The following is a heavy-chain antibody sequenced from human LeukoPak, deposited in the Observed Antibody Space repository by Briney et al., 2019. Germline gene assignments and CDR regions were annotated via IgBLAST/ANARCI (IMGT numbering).Heavy chain of an antibody. CDR3: ARTARVFDH. CDR2: IYRSGDT. CDR1: DDSINTYY. V-gene: IGHV4-4*08. J-gene: IGHJ4*02. Sequence: SETLSLTCTVSDDSINTYYWSWIRQPPGKALECIGYIYRSGDTNSNPSLKSRVTMSLDTSNRQFSLQLRSVTAADTAVYFCARTARVFDHWGQGLQVTVSS. D-gene: IGHD2-21*02.